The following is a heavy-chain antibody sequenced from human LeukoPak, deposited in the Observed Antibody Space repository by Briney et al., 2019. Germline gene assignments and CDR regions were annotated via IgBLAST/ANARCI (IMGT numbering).Heavy chain of an antibody. V-gene: IGHV4-4*07. CDR1: GGSISSYY. J-gene: IGHJ6*03. Sequence: PSETLSLTCSVSGGSISSYYWSWMRQAAGKGLEWIGRIHSSGSADYNPSLKSRVAMSIDTSKKQFSLKLSSVTAADTAVYYCWGSHRYEYNFYYMDVWGKGTTVTISS. CDR2: IHSSGSA. D-gene: IGHD3-16*01. CDR3: WGSHRYEYNFYYMDV.